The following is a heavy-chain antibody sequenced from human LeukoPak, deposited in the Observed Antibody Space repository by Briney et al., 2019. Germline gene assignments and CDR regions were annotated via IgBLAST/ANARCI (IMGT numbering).Heavy chain of an antibody. D-gene: IGHD6-13*01. V-gene: IGHV4-4*02. CDR2: IYHSGST. CDR1: GGSISSSNW. Sequence: NSSETLSLTCAVSGGSISSSNWWSWVRQPPGKGLEWIGEIYHSGSTNYNPSLKSRVTISVDKSKNQFSLKLSSVTAADTAVYYCARGHTGKQLALDYWGQGTLVTVSS. CDR3: ARGHTGKQLALDY. J-gene: IGHJ4*02.